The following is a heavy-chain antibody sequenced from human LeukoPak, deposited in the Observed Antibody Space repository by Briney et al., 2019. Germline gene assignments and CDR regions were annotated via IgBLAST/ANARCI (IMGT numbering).Heavy chain of an antibody. CDR1: GGSISSYY. CDR3: AMGTPGYSYDWPKDY. V-gene: IGHV4-59*01. CDR2: IYYSGST. J-gene: IGHJ4*02. Sequence: SETLSLTCTASGGSISSYYWSWIRQPPGKGLEWIGYIYYSGSTNYNPSLKSRVTISVDTSKNQFSLKLSSVTAADTAVYYCAMGTPGYSYDWPKDYWGQGTLVTVSS. D-gene: IGHD5-18*01.